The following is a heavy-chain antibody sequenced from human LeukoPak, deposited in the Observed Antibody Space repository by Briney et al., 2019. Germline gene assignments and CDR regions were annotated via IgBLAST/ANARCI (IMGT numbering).Heavy chain of an antibody. CDR1: GGSISSYY. V-gene: IGHV4-59*12. Sequence: SETLSLTCTVSGGSISSYYWSWIRQPPGKGLEWIGYIYYSGSTNYNPSLKSRVTISVDKSKNQFSLKLSSVTAADTAVYYCASYDSSGYYYVGWYFDLWGRGTLVTVSS. CDR2: IYYSGST. J-gene: IGHJ2*01. D-gene: IGHD3-22*01. CDR3: ASYDSSGYYYVGWYFDL.